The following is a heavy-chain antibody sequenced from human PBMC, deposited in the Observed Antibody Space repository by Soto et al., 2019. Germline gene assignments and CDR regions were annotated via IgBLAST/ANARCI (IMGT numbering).Heavy chain of an antibody. CDR2: INHSGST. V-gene: IGHV4-34*01. D-gene: IGHD2-2*01. Sequence: QVQLQQWGAGLLKPSETLSLTCAVYGGSFSGYYWSWIRQPPGKGLEWIGEINHSGSTNYNLSLKSRVTIAVDTSKNQCCLKLSSVTAADTAVYYCARVGYCSSTSCPGWFDPWGQGTLVTVSS. CDR3: ARVGYCSSTSCPGWFDP. J-gene: IGHJ5*02. CDR1: GGSFSGYY.